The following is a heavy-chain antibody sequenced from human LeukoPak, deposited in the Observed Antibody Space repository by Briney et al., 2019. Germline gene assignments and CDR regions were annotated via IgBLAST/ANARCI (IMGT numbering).Heavy chain of an antibody. CDR2: INPNSGGT. Sequence: ASVKVSCKASGYTFTGYYMHWVRQAPGQGLEWMGWINPNSGGTNYAQKFQGRVTMTRDTSISTAYMELSRLRSDDTAVYYCASSGDYYGSGSYYTSIWGQGTLVTVSS. D-gene: IGHD3-10*01. CDR3: ASSGDYYGSGSYYTSI. V-gene: IGHV1-2*02. CDR1: GYTFTGYY. J-gene: IGHJ4*02.